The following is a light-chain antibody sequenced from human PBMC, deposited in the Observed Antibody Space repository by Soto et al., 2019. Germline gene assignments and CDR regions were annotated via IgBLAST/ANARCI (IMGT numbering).Light chain of an antibody. CDR1: HSAMTW. V-gene: IGKV1-5*03. CDR3: QHYNGYPIT. Sequence: DIQMTQSPSTLSASVGDRVTITCRASHSAMTWLAWYQQKPGKAPKLLIYKASTLQSGVPSRFSGSGSGTEFTLTISSLQPDDFATYYCQHYNGYPITFGGGTKVEVK. CDR2: KAS. J-gene: IGKJ4*01.